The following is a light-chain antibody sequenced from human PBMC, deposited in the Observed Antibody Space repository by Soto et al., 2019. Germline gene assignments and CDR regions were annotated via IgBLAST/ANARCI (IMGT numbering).Light chain of an antibody. CDR1: HSVSSK. CDR2: GAS. J-gene: IGKJ4*01. Sequence: EIVMTQSPATLSVSVGERATLSCRASHSVSSKLAWYQQKPGQAPRLLIYGASTRATDIPARFSGSGSGTEFTLTISSLQSEDFAVYYCQHYNDWPPQLTFGGGTKVEIK. V-gene: IGKV3-15*01. CDR3: QHYNDWPPQLT.